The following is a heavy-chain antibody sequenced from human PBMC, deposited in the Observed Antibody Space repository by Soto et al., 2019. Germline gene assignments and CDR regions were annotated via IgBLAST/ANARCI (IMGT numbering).Heavy chain of an antibody. CDR1: GFTFSSYA. D-gene: IGHD2-21*02. CDR2: ISGSGGDT. Sequence: GGSLRLSCTASGFTFSSYAMSWVRQAPGKGLEWVSTISGSGGDTYYADSVKGRFTISRDNSKNTVYVQMNSLRAGDTAIYYCAKADASGGNSLLFDYWGQGTLVTVSS. CDR3: AKADASGGNSLLFDY. V-gene: IGHV3-23*01. J-gene: IGHJ4*02.